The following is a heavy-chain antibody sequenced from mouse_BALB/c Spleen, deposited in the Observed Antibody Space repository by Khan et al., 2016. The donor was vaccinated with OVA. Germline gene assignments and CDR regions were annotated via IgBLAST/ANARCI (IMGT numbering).Heavy chain of an antibody. CDR3: ARGGIYDYDFDY. D-gene: IGHD2-4*01. CDR2: INPYNGAT. Sequence: VQLQQSGPELVKPGASVKISCKASGYSFTGYYMHWVKQSHVKSLEWIGRINPYNGATSYNQNFKDKASLTVDKSSRTAYMEVHSLTSEDSAVSYCARGGIYDYDFDYWGQGTTLTVSS. V-gene: IGHV1-31*01. J-gene: IGHJ2*01. CDR1: GYSFTGYY.